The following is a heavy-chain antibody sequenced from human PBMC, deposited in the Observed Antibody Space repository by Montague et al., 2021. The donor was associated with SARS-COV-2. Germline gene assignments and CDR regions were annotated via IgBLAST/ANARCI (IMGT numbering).Heavy chain of an antibody. CDR2: INHSGST. CDR1: GGSFSGYY. Sequence: SETLSLTCAVYGGSFSGYYWSWIRQPPGKGLEWIGEINHSGSTKYKPSLKSRVTISVDTSKNQFSLKLSSVTAADTAVYYCARERYSFSLTRGSTWFDPWGQGTLVTVSS. V-gene: IGHV4-34*01. CDR3: ARERYSFSLTRGSTWFDP. J-gene: IGHJ5*02. D-gene: IGHD3-9*01.